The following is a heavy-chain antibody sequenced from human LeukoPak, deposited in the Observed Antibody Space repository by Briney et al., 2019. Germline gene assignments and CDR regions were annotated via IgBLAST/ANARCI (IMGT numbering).Heavy chain of an antibody. D-gene: IGHD5-24*01. V-gene: IGHV3-7*04. J-gene: IGHJ4*02. CDR1: GFTFSNFW. CDR3: TRVGYIDEGIDY. Sequence: GGSLRLSCAASGFTFSNFWMNWVRQAPGKGLEWVANIKQDGSKKSYVDSVKGRFTISRDNAKNSLYLQMNSLRAEDTAIYYCTRVGYIDEGIDYWGQGTLVTVSS. CDR2: IKQDGSKK.